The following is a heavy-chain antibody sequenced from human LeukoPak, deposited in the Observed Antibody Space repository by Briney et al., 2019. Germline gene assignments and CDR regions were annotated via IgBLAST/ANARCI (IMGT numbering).Heavy chain of an antibody. CDR2: IYYSGST. J-gene: IGHJ4*02. V-gene: IGHV4-39*01. CDR1: GGSISSSSYY. Sequence: SETLSLTCTVSGGSISSSSYYWGWIRQPPGKGLEWIGSIYYSGSTYYNPSLKSRVTISVDTSKNQFSLKLSSVTAADTAVYYCARHRITIFGVVTVFDYWGQGTLVTVSS. CDR3: ARHRITIFGVVTVFDY. D-gene: IGHD3-3*01.